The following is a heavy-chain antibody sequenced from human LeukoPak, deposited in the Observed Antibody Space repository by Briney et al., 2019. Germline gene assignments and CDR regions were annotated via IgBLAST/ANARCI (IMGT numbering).Heavy chain of an antibody. CDR1: GGTFSSYA. CDR2: IIPIFGTA. J-gene: IGHJ4*02. D-gene: IGHD2-2*01. CDR3: AASSMPVVVVPAAGLDY. Sequence: SVKVFCKASGGTFSSYAISWVRQAPGQGLEWMGGIIPIFGTANYAQKFQGRVTITADESTSTAYMELSSLRSEDTAVYYCAASSMPVVVVPAAGLDYWGQGTLVTVSS. V-gene: IGHV1-69*13.